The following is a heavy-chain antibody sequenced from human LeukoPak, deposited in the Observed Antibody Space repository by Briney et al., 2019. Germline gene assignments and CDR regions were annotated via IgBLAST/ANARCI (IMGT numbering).Heavy chain of an antibody. D-gene: IGHD6-13*01. J-gene: IGHJ4*02. Sequence: GGSLRLSCAASGFTFSSYGMHWLRQAPGKGLEWVAFIRYDGSNKYYADSVKGRFTISRDNSKNTLYLQMNSLRAEDTAVYYCAKGDSSSWYYFDYWGQGTLVTVSS. CDR1: GFTFSSYG. V-gene: IGHV3-30*02. CDR3: AKGDSSSWYYFDY. CDR2: IRYDGSNK.